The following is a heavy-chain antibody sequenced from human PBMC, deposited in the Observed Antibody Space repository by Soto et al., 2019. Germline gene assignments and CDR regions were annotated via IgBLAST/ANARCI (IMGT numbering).Heavy chain of an antibody. Sequence: EVQLVESGGGLVKPGGSLRLSCAASGFTFSNAWMNWVRQSQGQGLGWAGRIKSKTAGGTTDYVAPVKGRFTISRADSKNTLYLQMNSLTTEDMAVYYFTAPGFYGDVSGFDYWGQGTLVTVSS. V-gene: IGHV3-15*07. J-gene: IGHJ4*02. D-gene: IGHD4-17*01. CDR1: GFTFSNAW. CDR3: TAPGFYGDVSGFDY. CDR2: IKSKTAGGTT.